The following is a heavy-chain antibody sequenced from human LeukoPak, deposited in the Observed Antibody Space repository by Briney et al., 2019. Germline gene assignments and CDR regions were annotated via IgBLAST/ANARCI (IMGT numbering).Heavy chain of an antibody. CDR3: AKGPLVPPATYFFDY. J-gene: IGHJ4*02. CDR1: GFTFSTYA. Sequence: GGSLRLSCAASGFTFSTYAIGWVRQAPGKGLEWVSAVSGSGGSTYYADSVKGRFTVSRDNSRNTLYLQMNSLTAEDTAVYYCAKGPLVPPATYFFDYWGQGTLVVVSS. D-gene: IGHD2-2*01. V-gene: IGHV3-23*01. CDR2: VSGSGGST.